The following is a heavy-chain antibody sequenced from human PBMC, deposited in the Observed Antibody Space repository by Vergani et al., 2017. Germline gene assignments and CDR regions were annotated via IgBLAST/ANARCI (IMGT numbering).Heavy chain of an antibody. Sequence: QVRLQESGPGLVKPSETLSLTCSVSGGSMSGYYWSWIRHRPGKGLEWIGYISHTGSAYYNPSLKGRVTLLVDTSKNQFSLTMISVTDADAAVYFCARRGDYDPLTGKTNYFDPWGQGTLVTVSS. CDR3: ARRGDYDPLTGKTNYFDP. CDR1: GGSMSGYY. J-gene: IGHJ5*02. V-gene: IGHV4-59*06. D-gene: IGHD3-9*01. CDR2: ISHTGSA.